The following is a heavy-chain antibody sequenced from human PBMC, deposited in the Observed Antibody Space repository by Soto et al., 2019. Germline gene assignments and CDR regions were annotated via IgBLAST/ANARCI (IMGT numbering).Heavy chain of an antibody. D-gene: IGHD5-12*01. CDR3: ARQNGGYSAYDAARDFDN. CDR2: IYHRGST. CDR1: RGSLSSPIYY. V-gene: IGHV4-39*01. J-gene: IGHJ4*02. Sequence: KTSETLSLTCSVSRGSLSSPIYYWGWIRQPPGKGLEWIGSIYHRGSTYYNPSLRSRVTISVDTSMNQFSLRLTSVTAADTAVYYCARQNGGYSAYDAARDFDNWGQGTLVTVSS.